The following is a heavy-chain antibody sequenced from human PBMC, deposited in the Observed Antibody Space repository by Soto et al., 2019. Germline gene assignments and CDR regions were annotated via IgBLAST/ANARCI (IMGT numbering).Heavy chain of an antibody. CDR3: ASSGGGEDY. D-gene: IGHD3-16*01. V-gene: IGHV4-4*02. Sequence: QVQLQESGPGLVKPSGTLSLSCAVSGGSISSSHWWTWVRQPPGKGLEWIGEIYHSGSTNYNPSLKGRVTKSVDTPRNQFSLNLSSVTAADTAVYYCASSGGGEDYWGQGILVTVSS. J-gene: IGHJ4*02. CDR1: GGSISSSHW. CDR2: IYHSGST.